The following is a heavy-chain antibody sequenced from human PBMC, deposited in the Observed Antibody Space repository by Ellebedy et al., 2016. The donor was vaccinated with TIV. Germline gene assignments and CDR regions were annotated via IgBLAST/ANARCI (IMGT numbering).Heavy chain of an antibody. CDR3: ARGACMLLSCRSGYGMDV. CDR2: ISSSSSHL. Sequence: PGGSLRLSCAASGSTFNSYSLNWVRQAPGKGLEWVSSISSSSSHLYYADSVRGRFTISRDNTKNSLYLQMNSLRVEDTAVYYCARGACMLLSCRSGYGMDVWGQGTTVTVSS. CDR1: GSTFNSYS. D-gene: IGHD2-8*01. J-gene: IGHJ6*02. V-gene: IGHV3-21*01.